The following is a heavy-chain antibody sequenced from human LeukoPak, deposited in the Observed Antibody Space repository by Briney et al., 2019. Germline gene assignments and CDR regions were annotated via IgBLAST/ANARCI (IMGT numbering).Heavy chain of an antibody. D-gene: IGHD5-24*01. V-gene: IGHV4-34*01. CDR3: ARRDGYNYPWYFDL. Sequence: SETLSLTCAVYGGPFSGYYWSWIRQPPGKGLEWIGEINHSGSTNYNPSLKSRVTISVDTSKNQFSLKLSSVTAADTAVYYCARRDGYNYPWYFDLWGRGTLVTVSS. CDR2: INHSGST. J-gene: IGHJ2*01. CDR1: GGPFSGYY.